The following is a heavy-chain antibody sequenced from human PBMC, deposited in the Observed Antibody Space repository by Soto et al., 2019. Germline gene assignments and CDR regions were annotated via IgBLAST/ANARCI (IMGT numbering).Heavy chain of an antibody. CDR2: ISAYNGKI. J-gene: IGHJ6*02. Sequence: QVQLMQSRAEVREPGASVKVSCKASGYTFTNYGISWVLQAPGQGLEWIGWISAYNGKIYYAQKVQGRITMTTDTSTSTASMELRSLRSDDTAVYYCARETIPEMYYSGPDVWGQGTTVIVSS. V-gene: IGHV1-18*01. CDR3: ARETIPEMYYSGPDV. CDR1: GYTFTNYG. D-gene: IGHD3-16*01.